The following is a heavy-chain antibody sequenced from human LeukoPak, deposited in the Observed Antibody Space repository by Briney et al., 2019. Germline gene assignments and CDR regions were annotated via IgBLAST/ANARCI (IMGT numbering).Heavy chain of an antibody. V-gene: IGHV1-18*01. CDR3: ARWAYCSSTSCYVSLDKDDYLTLDY. D-gene: IGHD2-2*01. CDR1: GYTFTSYG. Sequence: ASVKVSCKASGYTFTSYGISWVRQAPGQGLEWMGWISAYNGNTNYAQKLQGRVTMTTDTSTSTAYMELRCLRSDDTAVYYCARWAYCSSTSCYVSLDKDDYLTLDYWGQGTLVTVSS. CDR2: ISAYNGNT. J-gene: IGHJ4*02.